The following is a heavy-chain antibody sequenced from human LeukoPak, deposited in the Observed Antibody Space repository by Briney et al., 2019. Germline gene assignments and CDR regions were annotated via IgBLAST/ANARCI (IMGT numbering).Heavy chain of an antibody. Sequence: GGSLRLSCAASEFLFSSYAMNWVRQAPGKGLEWVSGICASGSSTYYADSVKGRFTISRDNYKTTLYLQMNSLRAEDTAVYYCARGLSSVNDAFDIWGQGTMVTVSS. J-gene: IGHJ3*02. CDR1: EFLFSSYA. CDR3: ARGLSSVNDAFDI. V-gene: IGHV3-23*01. CDR2: ICASGSST. D-gene: IGHD3-10*01.